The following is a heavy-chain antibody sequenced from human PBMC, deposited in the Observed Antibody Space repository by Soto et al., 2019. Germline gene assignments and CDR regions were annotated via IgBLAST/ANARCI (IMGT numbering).Heavy chain of an antibody. D-gene: IGHD2-15*01. J-gene: IGHJ4*02. V-gene: IGHV3-23*01. CDR1: GFTSSNYG. CDR3: AKDRSRGVITAATQFDY. Sequence: GGSLRLSCAGSGFTSSNYGMSWVRQAPGKGLEWVSSLSGSSDGTYYADSVKGRFTISRDNSKNTLYLQVNSLRAEDTAVYYCAKDRSRGVITAATQFDYWGQGTLVTVSS. CDR2: LSGSSDGT.